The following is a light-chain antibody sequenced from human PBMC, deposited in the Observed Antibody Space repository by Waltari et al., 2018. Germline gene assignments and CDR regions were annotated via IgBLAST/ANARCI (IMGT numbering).Light chain of an antibody. CDR1: ERMERW. CDR2: QAS. Sequence: DIQMTQSPSTLSASIGDRVTITCRTSERMERWVAWDHQKPGKAPKPLIYQASILVDGVPSRFSGSSAGTEFTLTISSLQSDDFGTFYCQQFDTFWTFGQGTKVEIK. CDR3: QQFDTFWT. V-gene: IGKV1-5*03. J-gene: IGKJ1*01.